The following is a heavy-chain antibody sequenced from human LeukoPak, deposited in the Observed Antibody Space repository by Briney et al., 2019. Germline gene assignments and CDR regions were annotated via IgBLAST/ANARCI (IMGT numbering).Heavy chain of an antibody. V-gene: IGHV4-34*01. J-gene: IGHJ4*02. CDR2: INHSGSS. CDR1: GGSFSGYY. Sequence: SETLSLTCAVYGGSFSGYYWSWIRQPPGKGLEWIGEINHSGSSNYNPSLKSRVTISVDTSKNQFSLKLSSVTAADTAVYYCARGGDYGDLRYFDYWGQGTLVTVSS. D-gene: IGHD4-17*01. CDR3: ARGGDYGDLRYFDY.